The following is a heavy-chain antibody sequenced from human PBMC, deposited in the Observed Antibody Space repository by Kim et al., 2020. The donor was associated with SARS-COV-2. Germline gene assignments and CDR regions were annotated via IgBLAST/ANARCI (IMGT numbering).Heavy chain of an antibody. CDR2: IGPSGDMT. V-gene: IGHV3-23*01. J-gene: IGHJ3*01. D-gene: IGHD1-26*01. CDR3: AKSGGNYYSHAFDV. Sequence: GGSLRLSCAASGFIFSNFAFTWVRQGPGKGLEWVSSIGPSGDMTYFADSVKGRFTVSRDDSKNTLYLQMNSLRGEDTAVYYCAKSGGNYYSHAFDVWGQGTMVTVSP. CDR1: GFIFSNFA.